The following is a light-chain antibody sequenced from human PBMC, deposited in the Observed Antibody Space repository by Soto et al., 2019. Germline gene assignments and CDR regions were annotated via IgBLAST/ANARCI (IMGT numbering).Light chain of an antibody. CDR1: QSVSSD. Sequence: EIVMTQSPATLSVSPGVRTTLSCRPRQSVSSDLALYQHKPGQAPRLLIYGAATRATGIPARFSGRGSWTEFIHTTRSLSSGDFAVCYCRKHDNRPHRVGQGSKVDTK. CDR2: GAA. J-gene: IGKJ1*01. CDR3: RKHDNRPHR. V-gene: IGKV3-15*01.